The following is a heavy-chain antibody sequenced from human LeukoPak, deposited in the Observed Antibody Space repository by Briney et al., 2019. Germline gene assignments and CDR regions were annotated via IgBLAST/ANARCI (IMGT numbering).Heavy chain of an antibody. J-gene: IGHJ4*02. CDR1: GGSISSYY. CDR2: IYYSGST. V-gene: IGHV4-59*01. CDR3: AREPPLRDGYTPAPFDY. Sequence: SETLSLTCTVSGGSISSYYWSWIRQPPGKGLEWIGYIYYSGSTNYNPSLKSRVTISVDTYKNQFFLKLSSVTAADTAVYYCAREPPLRDGYTPAPFDYWGQGTLVTVSS. D-gene: IGHD5-24*01.